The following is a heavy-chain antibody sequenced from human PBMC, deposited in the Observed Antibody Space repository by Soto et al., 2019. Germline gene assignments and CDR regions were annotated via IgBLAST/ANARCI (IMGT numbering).Heavy chain of an antibody. CDR2: MNPNSGNT. Sequence: QVQLVQSGAEVKKPGASVKVSCKASGYTFTSYDINWVRQATGQGLEWMGWMNPNSGNTGYAQKFQGRVTMTRNTFISTAYMELSSLRSEDTAVYYCARGKTLYCSGGSCYGYYGMDVWGQGTTVTVSS. CDR1: GYTFTSYD. D-gene: IGHD2-15*01. J-gene: IGHJ6*02. CDR3: ARGKTLYCSGGSCYGYYGMDV. V-gene: IGHV1-8*01.